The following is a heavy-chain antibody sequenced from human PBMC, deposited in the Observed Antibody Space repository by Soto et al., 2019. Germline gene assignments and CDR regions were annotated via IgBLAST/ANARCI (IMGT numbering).Heavy chain of an antibody. J-gene: IGHJ2*01. Sequence: QVQLVESGGGVVQPGRSLRLSCAASGFTFSSYGMHWVRQAPGKGLEWVAVIWYDGSYKYYADSVKGRFTISRDNSKNXPYLQMNSLRAEDAAVYYCARGSHSLAGYIHWYFDLWGRGTLVTVSS. D-gene: IGHD3-9*01. CDR1: GFTFSSYG. CDR3: ARGSHSLAGYIHWYFDL. CDR2: IWYDGSYK. V-gene: IGHV3-33*01.